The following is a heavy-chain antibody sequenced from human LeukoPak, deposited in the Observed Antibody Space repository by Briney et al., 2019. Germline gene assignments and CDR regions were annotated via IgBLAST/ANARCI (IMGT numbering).Heavy chain of an antibody. Sequence: SETLSLTCTVSGGSITSSSYYWGWIRQPPGKGLQWIGSIYYSGSTYYNPSLKSRVTISVDTSKIQFSLKLSTVTAADTAVYYCARGVGGYCSGGSCYSAPNWFDPWGQGTLVTVSS. CDR2: IYYSGST. J-gene: IGHJ5*02. D-gene: IGHD2-15*01. CDR1: GGSITSSSYY. V-gene: IGHV4-39*01. CDR3: ARGVGGYCSGGSCYSAPNWFDP.